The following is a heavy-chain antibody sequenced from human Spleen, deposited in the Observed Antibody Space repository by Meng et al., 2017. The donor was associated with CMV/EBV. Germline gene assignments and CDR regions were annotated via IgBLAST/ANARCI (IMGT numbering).Heavy chain of an antibody. V-gene: IGHV4-59*01. CDR1: GGSISNYY. Sequence: SETLSLTCIVSGGSISNYYWSWIRQPPGKGLEWIGYIYYSGNTKYNPSLKSRVSMSLDTSKNQFSLELSSVTAADTAVYYCARDLVGFCSSTSCSDWFDPWGQGTLVTVSA. J-gene: IGHJ5*02. CDR3: ARDLVGFCSSTSCSDWFDP. D-gene: IGHD2-2*01. CDR2: IYYSGNT.